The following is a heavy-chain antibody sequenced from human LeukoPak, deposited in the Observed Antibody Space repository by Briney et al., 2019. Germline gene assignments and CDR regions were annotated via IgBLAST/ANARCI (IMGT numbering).Heavy chain of an antibody. CDR2: IYSGGST. CDR3: ARGGILRCFDWLLGPHYFDY. V-gene: IGHV3-66*01. CDR1: GFTVSSNY. D-gene: IGHD3-9*01. J-gene: IGHJ4*02. Sequence: GGSLRLSCAASGFTVSSNYMSWVRQAPGKGLEWVSVIYSGGSTYYADSVKGRFTISRDNSKNTLYLQMNSLRAEDTAVYYCARGGILRCFDWLLGPHYFDYWGQGTLVTVSS.